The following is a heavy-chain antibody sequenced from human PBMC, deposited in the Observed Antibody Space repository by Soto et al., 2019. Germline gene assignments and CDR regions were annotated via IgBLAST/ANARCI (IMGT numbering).Heavy chain of an antibody. V-gene: IGHV4-59*12. Sequence: QVQLQESGPGLVKPSETLSLTCTVSGGSISSYYWSWIRQPPGKGLEWIGYIYYSGSTNYNPSLKSRVTISVDTSKNQFSLKLSSVTAADTAVYYCARDSGSYYRMYNWFDPWGQGTLVTVSS. CDR1: GGSISSYY. J-gene: IGHJ5*02. CDR2: IYYSGST. CDR3: ARDSGSYYRMYNWFDP. D-gene: IGHD3-10*01.